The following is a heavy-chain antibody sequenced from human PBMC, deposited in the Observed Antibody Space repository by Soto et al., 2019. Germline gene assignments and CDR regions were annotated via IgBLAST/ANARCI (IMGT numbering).Heavy chain of an antibody. CDR3: AGDDCSGGSCYFGDY. J-gene: IGHJ4*02. CDR1: GFTFSSYS. D-gene: IGHD2-15*01. V-gene: IGHV3-48*01. Sequence: EVQLVESGGGLVQPGGSLRLSCAASGFTFSSYSMNWVRQAPGKGLGWVSYISSSSSTIYYADSVKGRFTISRDNAKNSLYLQMNSLRAEDTAVYYCAGDDCSGGSCYFGDYWGQGTLVTVSS. CDR2: ISSSSSTI.